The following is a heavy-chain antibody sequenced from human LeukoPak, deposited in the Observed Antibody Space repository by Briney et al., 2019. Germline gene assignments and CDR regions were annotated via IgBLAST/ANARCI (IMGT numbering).Heavy chain of an antibody. CDR1: GYTFSRYG. J-gene: IGHJ4*02. D-gene: IGHD3-10*01. V-gene: IGHV1-18*01. CDR2: ISGYNGHT. CDR3: ARGQTNRLLWVGELVSNINPFDY. Sequence: ASVKVSCKASGYTFSRYGISWVRQAPGQGLEWTGWISGYNGHTKYAQKVQGRVTMSTDTSTSTVYMELRSLISDDTGVYYCARGQTNRLLWVGELVSNINPFDYWGQGTLVTVSS.